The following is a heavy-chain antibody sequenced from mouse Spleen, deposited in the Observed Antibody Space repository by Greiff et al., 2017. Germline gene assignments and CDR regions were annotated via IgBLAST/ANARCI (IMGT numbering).Heavy chain of an antibody. V-gene: IGHV5-9-3*01. CDR3: ARPYGNYLFWYFDV. Sequence: EVHLVESGGGLVKLGGSLKLSCAASGFTFSSYAMSWVRQTPEQRLEWVATISSGGGNTYYPDSVKGRFTISRDNAKNTLYLQMSSLKSEDTAMYYCARPYGNYLFWYFDVWGAGTTVTVSS. CDR2: ISSGGGNT. J-gene: IGHJ1*01. CDR1: GFTFSSYA. D-gene: IGHD2-10*02.